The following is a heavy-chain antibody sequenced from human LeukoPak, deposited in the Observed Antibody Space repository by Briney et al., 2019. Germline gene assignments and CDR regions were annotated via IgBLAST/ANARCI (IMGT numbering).Heavy chain of an antibody. CDR3: AKETAVAGSPRWLPDY. CDR2: INSDGSST. Sequence: GGSLRLSCAASGFTFSNYWMHWVRQAPGKGLVWVSRINSDGSSTTYADSVKGRFTISRDNAKNTLYLQMNSLRAEDTAVYYCAKETAVAGSPRWLPDYWGQGTLVTVSS. J-gene: IGHJ4*02. D-gene: IGHD6-19*01. CDR1: GFTFSNYW. V-gene: IGHV3-74*03.